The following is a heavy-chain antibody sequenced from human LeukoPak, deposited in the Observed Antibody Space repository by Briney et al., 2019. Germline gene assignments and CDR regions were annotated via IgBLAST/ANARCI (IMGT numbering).Heavy chain of an antibody. J-gene: IGHJ6*03. CDR3: ARGRSTSWHYYYYYMDV. V-gene: IGHV1-69*05. D-gene: IGHD2-2*01. CDR1: GGTFSSYA. Sequence: AAVKVSCKASGGTFSSYAISWVRQAPGQGREWMGGIIPIFGTANYAQKFQGRVTITTDESTSTAYMELSSLRSEDTAVYYCARGRSTSWHYYYYYMDVWGKGTTVTVSS. CDR2: IIPIFGTA.